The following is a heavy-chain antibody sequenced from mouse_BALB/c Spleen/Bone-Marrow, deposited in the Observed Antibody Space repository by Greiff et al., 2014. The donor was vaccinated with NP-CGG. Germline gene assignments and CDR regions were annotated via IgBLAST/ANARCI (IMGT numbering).Heavy chain of an antibody. CDR2: IDPSDSYT. V-gene: IGHV1-69*02. CDR3: ARRELGPRWFTY. D-gene: IGHD3-1*01. Sequence: QVQLQQSGAEFVKPGASVKLSCKASGYTFTSYWMHWVKQRPGQGPEWIGEIDPSDSYTNYNQKFKGKATLTVDKSSSTAYMQLSSLTSEDSAVYYCARRELGPRWFTYWGQGTLVTVSA. J-gene: IGHJ3*01. CDR1: GYTFTSYW.